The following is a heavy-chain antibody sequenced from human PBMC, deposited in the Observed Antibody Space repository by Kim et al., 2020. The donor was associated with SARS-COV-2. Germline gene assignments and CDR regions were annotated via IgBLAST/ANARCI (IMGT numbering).Heavy chain of an antibody. D-gene: IGHD3-22*01. CDR2: ISSSGSTI. CDR3: ARDEVDSSGYYLYYFDY. J-gene: IGHJ4*02. V-gene: IGHV3-48*03. Sequence: GGSLRLSCAASGFTFSSYEMNWVRQAPGKGLEWVSYISSSGSTIYYADSVKGRFTISRDNAKNSLYLQMNSLRAEDTAVYYCARDEVDSSGYYLYYFDYWGQGTLVTVSS. CDR1: GFTFSSYE.